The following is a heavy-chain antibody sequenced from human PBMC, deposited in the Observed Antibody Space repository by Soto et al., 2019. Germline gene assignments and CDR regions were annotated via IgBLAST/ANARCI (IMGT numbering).Heavy chain of an antibody. D-gene: IGHD2-2*01. CDR2: MYHSGST. J-gene: IGHJ5*02. CDR3: VRASSGPFCSNLRCPNWFDP. Sequence: SETLSLTCAVSDYSISSGYYWGWIRQPPGKGLEWIGSMYHSGSTYYNPSLKSRVIISVDTSRNQLSLKMTSVTAADTAVYYCVRASSGPFCSNLRCPNWFDPWGQGTLVTVSS. V-gene: IGHV4-38-2*01. CDR1: DYSISSGYY.